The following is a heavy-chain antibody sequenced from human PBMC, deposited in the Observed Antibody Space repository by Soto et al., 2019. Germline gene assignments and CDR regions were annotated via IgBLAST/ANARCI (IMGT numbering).Heavy chain of an antibody. CDR1: GYTFTGYY. J-gene: IGHJ4*02. D-gene: IGHD5-18*01. CDR2: INHNSGGP. CDR3: ARAWVCRGYSYGYFDY. Sequence: QVQLVQSGAEVKKPGASVKVYCKASGYTFTGYYMHWVRQAPGHGLEWMGWINHNSGGPNPAQKFHGWVTMTRDTSISTAYMELSRLRSDNTAVYYCARAWVCRGYSYGYFDYWGQGTLVTVSS. V-gene: IGHV1-2*04.